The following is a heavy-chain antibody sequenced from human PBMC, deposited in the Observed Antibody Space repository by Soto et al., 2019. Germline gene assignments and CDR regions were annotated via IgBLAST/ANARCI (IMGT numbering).Heavy chain of an antibody. D-gene: IGHD6-19*01. CDR3: AKDKLSYSSGWYYFDY. CDR1: GFTFDVYS. V-gene: IGHV3-9*01. J-gene: IGHJ4*02. CDR2: MSWNSGSI. Sequence: PGGSLRLSCAASGFTFDVYSMHWVRQAPGKVLEWVSGMSWNSGSIGYADSVKGRFTMSRDNAKNSLYLKMNSLRAEDTALYYCAKDKLSYSSGWYYFDYWGQGTLVTVSS.